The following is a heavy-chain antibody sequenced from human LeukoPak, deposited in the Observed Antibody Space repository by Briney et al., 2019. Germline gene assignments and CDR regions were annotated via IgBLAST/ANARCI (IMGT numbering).Heavy chain of an antibody. V-gene: IGHV4-34*01. J-gene: IGHJ5*02. CDR3: ARGPPFGSGWYNWFDP. Sequence: SETLSLTCAVYGGSFSGYYWSWLRQPPGKGLEWIGEINHSGSTNYNLSLKSRVTISVDTSKNQFSLKLSSVTAADTAMYYCARGPPFGSGWYNWFDPWGQGTLVTVSS. CDR2: INHSGST. D-gene: IGHD6-19*01. CDR1: GGSFSGYY.